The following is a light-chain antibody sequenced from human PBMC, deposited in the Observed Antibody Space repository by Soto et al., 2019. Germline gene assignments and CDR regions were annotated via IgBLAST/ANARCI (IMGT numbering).Light chain of an antibody. J-gene: IGKJ1*01. V-gene: IGKV3-11*01. CDR3: QHRSNWPRT. CDR2: DAS. CDR1: QSVSRS. Sequence: EIVLTQSPATLSLSPGERATLSCRASQSVSRSLGWYQQKPGQAPRLLIYDASNRTTGIPARFSGSGSGTDFTFTISSLEPEDFAVYYCQHRSNWPRTFGQGTKVEIK.